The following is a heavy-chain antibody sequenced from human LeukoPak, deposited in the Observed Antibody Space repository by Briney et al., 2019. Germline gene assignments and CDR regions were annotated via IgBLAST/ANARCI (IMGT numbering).Heavy chain of an antibody. CDR2: INTDESTT. V-gene: IGHV3-74*01. J-gene: IGHJ4*01. Sequence: GGSLRLSCAASGFTFNDYWMHWVRQAPGKGLVWVSHINTDESTTTYADSVKGRFTISRDNAKNTLYLQMNSLRAEDTAVYYCARDYNGAFWDWGHGTLVTVFS. CDR3: ARDYNGAFWD. D-gene: IGHD3-10*01. CDR1: GFTFNDYW.